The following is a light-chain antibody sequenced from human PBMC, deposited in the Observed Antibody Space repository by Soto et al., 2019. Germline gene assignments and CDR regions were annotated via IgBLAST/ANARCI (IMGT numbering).Light chain of an antibody. V-gene: IGKV1-39*01. J-gene: IGKJ2*01. CDR3: QQSYSTPYT. CDR1: QSISSY. CDR2: AAS. Sequence: DIQMTQSPSSLSASVGDRVTITCRASQSISSYLNWHQQKVGKAPKLLIYAASNLQSGVPSRFSGSGSGTDFTLTINSLQLEDFATYYCQQSYSTPYTFGQGTKLEIK.